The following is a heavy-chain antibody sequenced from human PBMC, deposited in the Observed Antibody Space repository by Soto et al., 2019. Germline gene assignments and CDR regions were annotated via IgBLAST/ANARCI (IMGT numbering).Heavy chain of an antibody. CDR2: IYYSGST. CDR1: GGSISSYY. D-gene: IGHD3-9*01. Sequence: PSETLSLTCTVSGGSISSYYWSWIRQPPGKGLEWIGYIYYSGSTNYNPSLKSRVTISVDTSKNQFSLKLSSVTAADTAVYYCARDATYYDILSNYYYYYMDVWGKGTTVTVSS. CDR3: ARDATYYDILSNYYYYYMDV. V-gene: IGHV4-59*01. J-gene: IGHJ6*03.